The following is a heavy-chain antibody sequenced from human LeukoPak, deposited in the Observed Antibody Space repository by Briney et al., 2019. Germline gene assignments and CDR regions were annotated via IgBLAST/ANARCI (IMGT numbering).Heavy chain of an antibody. CDR2: INPNSGGT. D-gene: IGHD4-17*01. V-gene: IGHV1-2*02. J-gene: IGHJ4*02. CDR3: ARVTDYGYYFDY. Sequence: ASVKVSCKASGYTFTGYYMHWVLQAPGQGLEWMGWINPNSGGTNYAQKLQGRVTMTRDTSISTAYMELSRLKSDDTAVYYCARVTDYGYYFDYWGQGTLVTVSS. CDR1: GYTFTGYY.